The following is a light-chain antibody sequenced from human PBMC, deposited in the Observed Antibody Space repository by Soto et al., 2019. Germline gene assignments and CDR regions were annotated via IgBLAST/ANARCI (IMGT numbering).Light chain of an antibody. CDR1: QSVSSY. CDR3: QQRSNWPLT. Sequence: EIVLPHSPATLSLSPGERATLSCRASQSVSSYLAWYQQKPGQAPRLLIYDASNGATGIPARFSGSGSGTDFTLTISSLEPEDFAVYYCQQRSNWPLTFGGGTKVEIK. CDR2: DAS. V-gene: IGKV3-11*01. J-gene: IGKJ4*01.